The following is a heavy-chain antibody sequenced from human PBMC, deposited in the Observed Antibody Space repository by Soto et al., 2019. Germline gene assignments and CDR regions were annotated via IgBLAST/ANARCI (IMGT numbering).Heavy chain of an antibody. CDR3: ARAGGYSGYAQKRDQGRQFDY. CDR2: IIPIFGTA. J-gene: IGHJ4*02. CDR1: GGTFSSYA. V-gene: IGHV1-69*13. Sequence: SVKVSCKASGGTFSSYAISWVRQAPGQGLEWMGGIIPIFGTANYAQKFQGRVTITADESTSTAYMELSSLRSEDTAVYYCARAGGYSGYAQKRDQGRQFDYWGQGTLVTVSS. D-gene: IGHD5-12*01.